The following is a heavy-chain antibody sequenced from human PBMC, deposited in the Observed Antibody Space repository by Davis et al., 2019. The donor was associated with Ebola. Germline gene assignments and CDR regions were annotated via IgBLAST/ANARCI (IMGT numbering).Heavy chain of an antibody. V-gene: IGHV1-69*05. D-gene: IGHD1-26*01. J-gene: IGHJ3*02. CDR3: ASGQWELSHDAFDI. CDR1: GGTFSSYA. CDR2: IIPIFGTA. Sequence: SVKVSCKASGGTFSSYAISWVRQAPGQGLEWMGGIIPIFGTANYAQKFQGRVTITRDTSASTAYMELSSLRSEDTAVYYCASGQWELSHDAFDIWGQGTMVTVSS.